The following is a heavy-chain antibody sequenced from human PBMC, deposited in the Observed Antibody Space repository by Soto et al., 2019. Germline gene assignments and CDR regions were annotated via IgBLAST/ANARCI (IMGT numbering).Heavy chain of an antibody. V-gene: IGHV4-34*01. J-gene: IGHJ6*02. D-gene: IGHD6-19*01. CDR1: GGSFSGYY. CDR3: ARERWLVPLHYYYYGMDV. Sequence: SETLSLTCAVYGGSFSGYYWSWIRQPPGKGLEWIGEINHSGSTNYNPSLKSRVTISVDTSKNQFSLKLSSVTAADTAVYYCARERWLVPLHYYYYGMDVWGQGTTVTVSS. CDR2: INHSGST.